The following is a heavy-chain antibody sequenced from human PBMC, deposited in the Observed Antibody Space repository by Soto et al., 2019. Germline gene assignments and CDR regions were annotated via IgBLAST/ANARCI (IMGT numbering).Heavy chain of an antibody. CDR3: ASMGSGKFLRFLDQDAFDI. J-gene: IGHJ3*02. Sequence: GASVKVSCKASGYTFTSYYMHWVRQAPGQGPEWMGIINPSGGSTSYAQKFQGRVTMTRDTSTSTVYMELSSLRSEDTAVYYCASMGSGKFLRFLDQDAFDIWGQGTMVTVSS. V-gene: IGHV1-46*01. CDR1: GYTFTSYY. D-gene: IGHD3-3*01. CDR2: INPSGGST.